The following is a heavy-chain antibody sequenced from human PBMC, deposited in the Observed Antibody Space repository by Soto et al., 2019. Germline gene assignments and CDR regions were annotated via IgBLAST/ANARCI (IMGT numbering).Heavy chain of an antibody. V-gene: IGHV1-46*01. CDR3: AGSGVASLGWDHGMDV. Sequence: QEQLVQSGAEVKKPGASVKVSCKASGYSSKFIQWVRQAPGQGLEWMGIINPGGDSTYYAQKFQGRVTMTRDTSTSTVYMEVSSLRFEDTAVYYCAGSGVASLGWDHGMDVWGQGTTVSVSS. CDR1: GYSSKF. J-gene: IGHJ6*02. D-gene: IGHD1-26*01. CDR2: INPGGDST.